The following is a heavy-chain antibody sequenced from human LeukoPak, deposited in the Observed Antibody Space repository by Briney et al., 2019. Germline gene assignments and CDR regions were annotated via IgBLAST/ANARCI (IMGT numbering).Heavy chain of an antibody. CDR1: GYSFTNYG. CDR2: ISAYNGNT. D-gene: IGHD1-26*01. J-gene: IGHJ4*02. CDR3: ARDVYSGNYYWSY. V-gene: IGHV1-18*01. Sequence: ASVKVSCKASGYSFTNYGISWVRQAPGQGLEWMGWISAYNGNTNYAQKLQGRVTMTTDASTSTAYMELRSLRSDDTAVYYCARDVYSGNYYWSYWGQGTLVTVSS.